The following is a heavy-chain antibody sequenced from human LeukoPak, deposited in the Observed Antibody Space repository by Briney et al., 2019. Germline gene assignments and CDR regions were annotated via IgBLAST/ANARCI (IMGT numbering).Heavy chain of an antibody. D-gene: IGHD3-16*01. CDR3: AEDGGSC. Sequence: GGSLRLSCAASGFTLSSYAMSWVRQAPGKGLDWVSTISGNGGRIHYADSVKGRFTISRDNSKNTLYLQMNSLRAEDTAVYYCAEDGGSCGGQGTLVTVSS. CDR1: GFTLSSYA. CDR2: ISGNGGRI. J-gene: IGHJ4*02. V-gene: IGHV3-23*01.